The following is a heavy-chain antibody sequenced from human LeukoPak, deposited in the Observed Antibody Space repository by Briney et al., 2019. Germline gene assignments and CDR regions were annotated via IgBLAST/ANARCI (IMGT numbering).Heavy chain of an antibody. D-gene: IGHD6-13*01. Sequence: SQTLSLTCAISGDSVSSNSAAWDWIRQSPSRGLEWLGRTYYRSKWYNYYAVSVKSRITINPDTSKNKYSLQLNYDTPEDTAVYYCAREDSSSWSGDAFDIWGHGTMVTVSS. CDR2: TYYRSKWYN. CDR3: AREDSSSWSGDAFDI. CDR1: GDSVSSNSAA. J-gene: IGHJ3*02. V-gene: IGHV6-1*01.